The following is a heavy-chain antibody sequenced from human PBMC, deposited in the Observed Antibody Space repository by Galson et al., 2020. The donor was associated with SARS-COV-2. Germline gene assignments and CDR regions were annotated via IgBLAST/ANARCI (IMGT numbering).Heavy chain of an antibody. CDR1: GFSFSNYG. CDR2: ISGYKGNT. J-gene: IGHJ6*02. V-gene: IGHV1-18*04. D-gene: IGHD1-7*01. CDR3: ARHGAYSENYAYYFDYGMDV. Sequence: ASVKVSCKASGFSFSNYGFSWVQQAPGQGLEWMAWISGYKGNTKFAQKFQDRVTMTTDTSTSTAYMELRRLTSDDTAIYYCARHGAYSENYAYYFDYGMDVWGHGSTVIVSS.